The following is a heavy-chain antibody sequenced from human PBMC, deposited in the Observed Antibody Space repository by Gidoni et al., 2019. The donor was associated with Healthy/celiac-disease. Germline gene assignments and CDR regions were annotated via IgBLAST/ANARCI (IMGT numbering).Heavy chain of an antibody. CDR2: GST. CDR3: AREGGSHKPFDI. J-gene: IGHJ3*02. D-gene: IGHD1-26*01. V-gene: IGHV4-59*01. Sequence: GSTNYNPSLKSRVTISVDTSKNQFSLKLSSVTAADTAVYYCAREGGSHKPFDIWGQGTMVTVSS.